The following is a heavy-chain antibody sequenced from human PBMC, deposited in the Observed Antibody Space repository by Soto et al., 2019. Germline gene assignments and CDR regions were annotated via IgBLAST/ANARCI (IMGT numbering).Heavy chain of an antibody. CDR3: ARLEGLATISYYFDF. CDR2: INHSGST. D-gene: IGHD3-9*01. Sequence: SATLSLTCAVYGGSFSGYYWSWIRQPPGKGLEWIGEINHSGSTNYNPSLKSRVTISVDKSKNQFSLKLNSVTAADSAVYFCARLEGLATISYYFDFWGQGALVTVSS. J-gene: IGHJ4*02. V-gene: IGHV4-34*01. CDR1: GGSFSGYY.